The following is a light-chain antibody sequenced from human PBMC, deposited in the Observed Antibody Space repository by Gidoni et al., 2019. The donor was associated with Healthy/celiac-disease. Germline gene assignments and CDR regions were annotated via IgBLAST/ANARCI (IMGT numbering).Light chain of an antibody. Sequence: DIVLTHSPGTLSLSPGERATLSCRASQSVSSNYLAWYQQKPGQAPRLLIYGASSRATGIPDRFSGSGSGTDFTLTISRLEPEDFAVYYCQQYGSSPWTFGQGTKVEVK. V-gene: IGKV3-20*01. J-gene: IGKJ1*01. CDR1: QSVSSNY. CDR2: GAS. CDR3: QQYGSSPWT.